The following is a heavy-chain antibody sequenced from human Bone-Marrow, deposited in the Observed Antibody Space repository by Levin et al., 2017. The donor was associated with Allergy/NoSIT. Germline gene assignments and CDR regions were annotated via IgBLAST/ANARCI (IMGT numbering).Heavy chain of an antibody. CDR1: GASIRSFY. CDR3: ARQAVPAAMNWFDS. J-gene: IGHJ5*01. CDR2: IYYSGST. V-gene: IGHV4-59*08. D-gene: IGHD2-2*01. Sequence: SQTLSLPCTVSGASIRSFYWSWIRQPPGKGLEWIGYIYYSGSTNYSPSLKSRVSMSADMSRNQVYLTMSSVTAADTAVYYCARQAVPAAMNWFDSWGQGTLVTVSS.